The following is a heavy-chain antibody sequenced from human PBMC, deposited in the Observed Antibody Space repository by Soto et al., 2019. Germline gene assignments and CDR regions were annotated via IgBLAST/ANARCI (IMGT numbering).Heavy chain of an antibody. CDR2: INGYNGNT. D-gene: IGHD3-16*01. CDR3: ARMGDVPYYYSGMDV. V-gene: IGHV1-18*01. CDR1: GYAFSRSG. Sequence: QVQLVQSGAEVKKPGASMKVSYKASGYAFSRSGISWVRQAPGQGLEWMGWINGYNGNTNYTQKMKGRITMTTDTPTSTAYMELRSLRSDDTAVYYCARMGDVPYYYSGMDVWGQGTTVIVSS. J-gene: IGHJ6*02.